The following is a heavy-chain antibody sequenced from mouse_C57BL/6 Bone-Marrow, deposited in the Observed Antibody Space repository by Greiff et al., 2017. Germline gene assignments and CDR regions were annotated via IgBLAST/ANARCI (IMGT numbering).Heavy chain of an antibody. CDR2: IYPGSGST. CDR1: GYTFTSYW. V-gene: IGHV1-55*01. CDR3: ARGRYDGYFAWFAY. J-gene: IGHJ3*01. D-gene: IGHD2-3*01. Sequence: QVQLQQPGAALVKPGASVKMSCKASGYTFTSYWITWVKPRPGQGLEWIGDIYPGSGSTNYNEKFKSKATLTVDTSSSTAYLQLSSLTSEDSAVYYCARGRYDGYFAWFAYWGQGTLVTVSA.